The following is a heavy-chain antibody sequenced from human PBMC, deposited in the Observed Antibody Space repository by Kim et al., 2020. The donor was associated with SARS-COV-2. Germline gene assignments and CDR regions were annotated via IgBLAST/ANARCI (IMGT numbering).Heavy chain of an antibody. Sequence: GGSLRLSCAASGFTVSSNYMSWVRQAPGKGLEWVSVIYSGGSTYYADSVKGRFTISRDNSKNTLYLQMNSLRAEDTAVYYCAGRYYYDSSGYSVDYWGQGTLVTVSS. CDR1: GFTVSSNY. D-gene: IGHD3-22*01. J-gene: IGHJ4*02. CDR2: IYSGGST. CDR3: AGRYYYDSSGYSVDY. V-gene: IGHV3-53*01.